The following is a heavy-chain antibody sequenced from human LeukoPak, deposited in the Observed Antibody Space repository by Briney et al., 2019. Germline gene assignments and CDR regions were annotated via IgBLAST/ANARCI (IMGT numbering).Heavy chain of an antibody. CDR1: GFTFSDYT. CDR2: ISSSSSYI. Sequence: PGGSLRLSCAVSGFTFSDYTMNWVRQAPRKGLEWVSSISSSSSYIYYADSVKGRFTISRDNAKNSLYLQMNSLRAEDTAVYYCARDRDPNWGQGTLVTVSS. CDR3: ARDRDPN. D-gene: IGHD3-10*01. J-gene: IGHJ4*02. V-gene: IGHV3-21*01.